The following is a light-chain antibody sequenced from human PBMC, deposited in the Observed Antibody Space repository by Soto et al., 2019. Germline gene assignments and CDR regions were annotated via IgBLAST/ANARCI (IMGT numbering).Light chain of an antibody. Sequence: QSALTKPNSVSGSPGQSVTISCTGSSSDVGGYNYVSLYQLHPGKAPKILIYDVTKRPSGVPDRISGSKSGNTASLTISGLQADDEAEYSCCSYAGSYTFVVFGGGTQLTVL. J-gene: IGLJ3*02. CDR2: DVT. CDR1: SSDVGGYNY. CDR3: CSYAGSYTFVV. V-gene: IGLV2-11*01.